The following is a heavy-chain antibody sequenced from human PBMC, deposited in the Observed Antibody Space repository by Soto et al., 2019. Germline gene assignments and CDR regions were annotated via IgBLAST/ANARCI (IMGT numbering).Heavy chain of an antibody. D-gene: IGHD3-16*01. CDR3: ARDGWGSNWYFDL. CDR1: GVTFKDYG. CDR2: ISYDGKQT. Sequence: SFGAPGVTFKDYGMHWVRQAPGKGLEWVAVISYDGKQTYYADSVKGRFTISKDKSKRTLFLQMNSLRVDDTAVYYCARDGWGSNWYFDLWGRGTLVTVSS. V-gene: IGHV3-30*03. J-gene: IGHJ2*01.